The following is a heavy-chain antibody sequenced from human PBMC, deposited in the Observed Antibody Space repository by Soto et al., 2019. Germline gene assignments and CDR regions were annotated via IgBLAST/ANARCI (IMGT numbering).Heavy chain of an antibody. J-gene: IGHJ4*02. CDR1: CGSVSSGSYY. Sequence: SETLSLPRTVSCGSVSSGSYYGSWIGQPPRKGREWIGYTYYSGSHNYNPSLKSRVTISVDTFKNQLSLKLSSVTAADTAVYNWAGGVYGDYGYYFDYWGLGTLVTVS. CDR2: TYYSGSH. CDR3: AGGVYGDYGYYFDY. V-gene: IGHV4-61*01. D-gene: IGHD4-17*01.